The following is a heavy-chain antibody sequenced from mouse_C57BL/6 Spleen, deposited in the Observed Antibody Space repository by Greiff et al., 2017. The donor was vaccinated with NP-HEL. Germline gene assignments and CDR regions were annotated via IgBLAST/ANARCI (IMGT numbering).Heavy chain of an antibody. V-gene: IGHV2-2*01. CDR2: IWSGGST. CDR1: GFSLTSYG. D-gene: IGHD2-3*01. Sequence: QVQLKESGPGLVQPSQSLSITCTVSGFSLTSYGVHWVRQSPGKGLEWLGVIWSGGSTDDNAAFISRLSISKDNSKSQVFFKMNSLQADDTAIYYCARSGYFTSYYAMDYWGQGTSVTVSS. CDR3: ARSGYFTSYYAMDY. J-gene: IGHJ4*01.